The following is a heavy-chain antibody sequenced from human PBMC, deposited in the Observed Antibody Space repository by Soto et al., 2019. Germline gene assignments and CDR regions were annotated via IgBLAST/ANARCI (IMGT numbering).Heavy chain of an antibody. J-gene: IGHJ3*02. CDR3: AKIRAGDSSETIYVFDI. Sequence: GASVKVSCKASGYTFTSYAMHWVRQTPGQRLEWMGWINAGNGNTKYSQKFQGRVTITRDTSASTAYMELSSLRSEDTAVYYCAKIRAGDSSETIYVFDIWDQGKMVT. CDR2: INAGNGNT. V-gene: IGHV1-3*01. D-gene: IGHD3-22*01. CDR1: GYTFTSYA.